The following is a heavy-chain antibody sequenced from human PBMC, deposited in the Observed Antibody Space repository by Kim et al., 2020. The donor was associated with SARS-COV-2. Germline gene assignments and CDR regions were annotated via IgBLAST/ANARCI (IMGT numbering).Heavy chain of an antibody. D-gene: IGHD3-10*01. V-gene: IGHV3-30*02. Sequence: KGRFTISRDNAKNTLYLQMKSLRAEDTAVYYCAKDYYYGSGSFFSNGMDVWGQGTTVTVYS. J-gene: IGHJ6*02. CDR3: AKDYYYGSGSFFSNGMDV.